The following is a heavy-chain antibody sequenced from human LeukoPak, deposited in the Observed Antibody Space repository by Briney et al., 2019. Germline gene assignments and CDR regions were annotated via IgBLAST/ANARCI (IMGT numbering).Heavy chain of an antibody. CDR2: ISPHSGFT. CDR3: ARQTGDDALDI. D-gene: IGHD7-27*01. J-gene: IGHJ3*02. Sequence: GASVTVSCKASGYTLTGHYTHWVRQAPGQGLEWMGWISPHSGFTMYPQRFQGRVTMTTDTSISTAFLEVRRLRSDDTAAYYCARQTGDDALDIWGQGTMITVYS. V-gene: IGHV1-2*02. CDR1: GYTLTGHY.